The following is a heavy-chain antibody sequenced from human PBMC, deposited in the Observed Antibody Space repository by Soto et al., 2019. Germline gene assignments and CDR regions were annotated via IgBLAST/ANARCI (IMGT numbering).Heavy chain of an antibody. D-gene: IGHD6-19*01. CDR1: GFTFSSYA. Sequence: EVQLLESGGGLVQPGGSLRLSCAASGFTFSSYAMSWVRQAPGKGLEWGSDISGSGGSTYYADSVKGRFTISRDNSRNTMYLQKNSLRAEDTAVYYCAKDWYRSGPNAFDIWGEGTIVTVSS. CDR3: AKDWYRSGPNAFDI. CDR2: ISGSGGST. V-gene: IGHV3-23*01. J-gene: IGHJ3*02.